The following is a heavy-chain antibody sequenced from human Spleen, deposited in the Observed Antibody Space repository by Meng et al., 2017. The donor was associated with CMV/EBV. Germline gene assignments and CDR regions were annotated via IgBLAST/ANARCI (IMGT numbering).Heavy chain of an antibody. D-gene: IGHD3/OR15-3a*01. J-gene: IGHJ6*02. Sequence: SETLSLTCTVSGGSVNSHYWSWIRQPPGKGLEWIGYIYYSGSTHYNPSLESRVTISVDTSKNQFSLKLTSVTAADTAVYYCARGDPTWTGSGYSGMDVWGQGTTVTV. V-gene: IGHV4-59*02. CDR2: IYYSGST. CDR3: ARGDPTWTGSGYSGMDV. CDR1: GGSVNSHY.